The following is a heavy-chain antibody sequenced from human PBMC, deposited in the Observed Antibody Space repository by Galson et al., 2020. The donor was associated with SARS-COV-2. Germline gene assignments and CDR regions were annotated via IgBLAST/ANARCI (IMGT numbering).Heavy chain of an antibody. D-gene: IGHD2-15*01. J-gene: IGHJ4*02. V-gene: IGHV4-31*03. Sequence: SETLSLTCTVSGGSISSGGYYWSWIRQHPGKGLEWIGYIYYSRSTYYNPSLQSRVTIPVDTSKNQFSLKLSSVTAADTAVYYCARDRNCSGGSCSYFDYWGQGTLVTVSS. CDR1: GGSISSGGYY. CDR3: ARDRNCSGGSCSYFDY. CDR2: IYYSRST.